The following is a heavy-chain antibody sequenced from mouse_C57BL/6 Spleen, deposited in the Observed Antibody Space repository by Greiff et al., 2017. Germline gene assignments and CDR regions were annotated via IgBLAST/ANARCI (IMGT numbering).Heavy chain of an antibody. CDR2: IYPGDGDT. CDR1: GYAFSSYW. Sequence: VQLQQSGAELVKPGASVKISCKASGYAFSSYWMNWVKQRPGKGLEWIGQIYPGDGDTNYNGKFKGKATLTADKSSSTAYMQLSSLTSEDSAVYFCARSYSNYYLDYWGQGTTLTVSS. CDR3: ARSYSNYYLDY. V-gene: IGHV1-80*01. D-gene: IGHD2-5*01. J-gene: IGHJ2*01.